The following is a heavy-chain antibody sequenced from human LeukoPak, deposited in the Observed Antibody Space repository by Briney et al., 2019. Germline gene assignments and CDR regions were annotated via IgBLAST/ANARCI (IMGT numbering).Heavy chain of an antibody. Sequence: GGSLRLSCAASGSTFSSYSMNWVRQAPGKGLEWVSSISSSSSYIYYADSVKGRFTISRDNAKNSLYLQMNSLRAEDTAVYYCARDLFGGSCGMDVWGQGTTVTVSS. CDR3: ARDLFGGSCGMDV. CDR1: GSTFSSYS. D-gene: IGHD3-16*01. J-gene: IGHJ6*02. CDR2: ISSSSSYI. V-gene: IGHV3-21*01.